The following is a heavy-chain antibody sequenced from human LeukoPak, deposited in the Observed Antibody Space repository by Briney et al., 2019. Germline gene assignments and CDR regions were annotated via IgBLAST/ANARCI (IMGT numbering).Heavy chain of an antibody. Sequence: GASVTVSCKASVYTFTSYDINWVRQAPGQGLEWMGWMNPNSGNTGYAQKFQGRVTMTRNTSISTAYMELSSLRSEDTAVYYCARGRGVDIVATIIGYWGQGTLVTVSS. CDR3: ARGRGVDIVATIIGY. CDR2: MNPNSGNT. D-gene: IGHD5-12*01. V-gene: IGHV1-8*01. J-gene: IGHJ4*02. CDR1: VYTFTSYD.